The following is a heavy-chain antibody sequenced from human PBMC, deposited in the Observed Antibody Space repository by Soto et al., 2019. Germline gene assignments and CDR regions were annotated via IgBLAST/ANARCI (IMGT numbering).Heavy chain of an antibody. J-gene: IGHJ5*02. CDR3: ARDLGSIVVVMYNWFDP. V-gene: IGHV3-74*01. D-gene: IGHD3-22*01. CDR1: GFTFSSYW. Sequence: PGGSLRLSCAASGFTFSSYWMHWVRQAPGKGLVWVSRINSDGSSTSYADSLKGRFTISRDNAKNTPYLQMNSLRAEDTAVYYCARDLGSIVVVMYNWFDPWGQGTLVTVSS. CDR2: INSDGSST.